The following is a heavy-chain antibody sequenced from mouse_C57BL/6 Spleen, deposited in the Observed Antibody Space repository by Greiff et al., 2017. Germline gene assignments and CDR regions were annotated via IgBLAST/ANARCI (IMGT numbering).Heavy chain of an antibody. D-gene: IGHD2-4*01. CDR2: ISYDGSN. J-gene: IGHJ4*01. V-gene: IGHV3-6*01. CDR3: ARESDYDPYYYAMDY. CDR1: GYSITSGYY. Sequence: EVKLQESGPGLVKPSQSLSLTCSVTGYSITSGYYWNWIRQFPGNKLEWMGYISYDGSNNYNPSLKNRISITRDPSKNQFFLKLNSVTTEDTATXYCARESDYDPYYYAMDYWGQGTSVTVSS.